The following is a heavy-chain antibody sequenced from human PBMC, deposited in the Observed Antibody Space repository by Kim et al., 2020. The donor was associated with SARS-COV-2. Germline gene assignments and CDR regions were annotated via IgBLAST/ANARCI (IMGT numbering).Heavy chain of an antibody. CDR3: AKIAVAGYIDY. V-gene: IGHV3-30*02. CDR2: K. J-gene: IGHJ4*02. D-gene: IGHD6-19*01. Sequence: KYYADSVKGRFTISRDNSKNTLYLQMSSLRAEDTAVYYCAKIAVAGYIDYWGQGTLVTVSS.